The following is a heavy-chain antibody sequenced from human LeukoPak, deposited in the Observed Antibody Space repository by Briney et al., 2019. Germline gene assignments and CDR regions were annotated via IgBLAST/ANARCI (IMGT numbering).Heavy chain of an antibody. J-gene: IGHJ2*01. CDR1: GGSISSYY. D-gene: IGHD1-26*01. Sequence: SETLSLTCTVSGGSISSYYWSWIRQPPGKGLEWIGYICYSGSTNYNPSLKSRVTISVDTSKNQFSLKLSSVTAADTAVYYCARVIVGATPLKVYFDLWGRGTLVTVSS. CDR2: ICYSGST. V-gene: IGHV4-59*01. CDR3: ARVIVGATPLKVYFDL.